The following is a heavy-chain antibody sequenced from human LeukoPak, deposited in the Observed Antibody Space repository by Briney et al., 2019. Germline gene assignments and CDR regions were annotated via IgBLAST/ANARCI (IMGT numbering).Heavy chain of an antibody. V-gene: IGHV3-74*01. CDR1: GFTFSSYW. Sequence: SGGSLRLSCAASGFTFSSYWMHWVRHAPGKGLVWVSRINSDGSSTSYADSVKGRFTISRDNAKNTLYLQMNSLTAEDTAVYYCARDLGYYGDVSADNYYYGMDVWGQGTTVTVSS. CDR3: ARDLGYYGDVSADNYYYGMDV. CDR2: INSDGSST. J-gene: IGHJ6*02. D-gene: IGHD4-17*01.